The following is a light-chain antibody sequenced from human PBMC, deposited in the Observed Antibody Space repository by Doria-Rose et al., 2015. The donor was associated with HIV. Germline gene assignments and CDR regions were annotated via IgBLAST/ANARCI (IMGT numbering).Light chain of an antibody. CDR3: QQYYDTPS. Sequence: DIRVTQSPESLGMSLGERATLNCKSNQSLLYTSKNYLAWYQQKPGQPPKLLIYWASTRQSGVPARFSGSGSGTDFTLTISSLEAKDVAVYYCQQYYDTPSFGPGTTVGIK. CDR1: QSLLYTSKNY. V-gene: IGKV4-1*01. CDR2: WAS. J-gene: IGKJ3*01.